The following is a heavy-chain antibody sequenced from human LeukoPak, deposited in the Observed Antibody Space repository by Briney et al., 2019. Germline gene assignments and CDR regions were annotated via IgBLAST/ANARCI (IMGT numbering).Heavy chain of an antibody. D-gene: IGHD6-19*01. CDR1: GGSISSYY. J-gene: IGHJ3*02. CDR2: IYTSGST. Sequence: SETLSLTCTVSGGSISSYYWSWIRQPAGKGLEWIGRIYTSGSTNYNPSLKSRVTMSVDTSKNQFSLKLSSVTAADTAVYYCARGRDPTVAGTGSAFDIWGQGTMVTVSS. V-gene: IGHV4-4*07. CDR3: ARGRDPTVAGTGSAFDI.